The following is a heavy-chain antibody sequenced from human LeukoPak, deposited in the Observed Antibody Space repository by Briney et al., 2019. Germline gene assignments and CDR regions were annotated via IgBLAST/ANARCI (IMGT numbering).Heavy chain of an antibody. CDR1: GFTFSSYA. J-gene: IGHJ4*02. V-gene: IGHV3-23*01. D-gene: IGHD3-10*01. Sequence: GGSLRLSCAASGFTFSSYAMSWVRQAPGKGLEWVSAISGSGGSTYYADSVKGRFTISRDNSKNTLYLQMNSLRAEDAAVYYCAKVWFGELWGFDYWGQGTLVTVSS. CDR3: AKVWFGELWGFDY. CDR2: ISGSGGST.